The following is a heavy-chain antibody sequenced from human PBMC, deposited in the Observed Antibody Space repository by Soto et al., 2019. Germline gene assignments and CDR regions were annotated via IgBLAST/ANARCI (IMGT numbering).Heavy chain of an antibody. Sequence: SETLSLTCAVSGGSISSSNWWSWVRQPPGKGLEWIGEIYHSGSTNYNPSLKSRVTISVDKSKNQFSLKLSSVTAADTAVYYCARLYSGYDFRWFDPWGQGTLVTVS. D-gene: IGHD5-12*01. CDR1: GGSISSSNW. CDR2: IYHSGST. J-gene: IGHJ5*02. V-gene: IGHV4-4*02. CDR3: ARLYSGYDFRWFDP.